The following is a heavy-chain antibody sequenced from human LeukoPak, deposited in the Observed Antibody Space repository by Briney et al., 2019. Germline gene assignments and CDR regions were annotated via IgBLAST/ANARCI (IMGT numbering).Heavy chain of an antibody. V-gene: IGHV3-66*01. D-gene: IGHD1-1*01. J-gene: IGHJ6*02. Sequence: PGGSLRLSCAASGFTVSSNYMSGVRQAPGKGLERVSVNYSGGSTYYADSVKGRFTISRDNSKNTLYLKMNGLSAEDTAVYYCAREDWNDPYSYYYGMDVWGQGTTVTVSS. CDR3: AREDWNDPYSYYYGMDV. CDR1: GFTVSSNY. CDR2: NYSGGST.